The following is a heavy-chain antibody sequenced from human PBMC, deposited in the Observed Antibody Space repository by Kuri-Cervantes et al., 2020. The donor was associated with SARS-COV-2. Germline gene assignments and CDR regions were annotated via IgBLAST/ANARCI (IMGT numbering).Heavy chain of an antibody. CDR2: IGPSGTTK. V-gene: IGHV3-11*04. D-gene: IGHD5-18*01. J-gene: IGHJ4*02. CDR1: GFIFSDYY. Sequence: GGSLRLSCTASGFIFSDYYMTWIRQAPGKGLEWVSNIGPSGTTKYYADSVKGRFTISRDNAKNTLSLQMNSLRTQDTAVYFCARRTYGYIVDYWGQGTLVTVSS. CDR3: ARRTYGYIVDY.